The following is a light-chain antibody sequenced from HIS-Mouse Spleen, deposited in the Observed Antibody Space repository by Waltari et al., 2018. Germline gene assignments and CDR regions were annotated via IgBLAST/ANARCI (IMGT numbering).Light chain of an antibody. J-gene: IGLJ2*01. Sequence: SYVLTQPPSASVAPGKTARITCGGNNIGSKRVHWYQQEPGQPPVLAVYDDSDRPSGSPERFSGSNSGNTATLTISRVEAGDEADYYCQVWDSGSDHVVFGGGTKLTVL. CDR3: QVWDSGSDHVV. CDR2: DDS. V-gene: IGLV3-21*03. CDR1: NIGSKR.